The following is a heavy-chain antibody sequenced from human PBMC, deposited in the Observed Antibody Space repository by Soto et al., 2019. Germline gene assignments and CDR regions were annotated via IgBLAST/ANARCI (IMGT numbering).Heavy chain of an antibody. Sequence: EEQLVESGGGLVQPGGSLRLSCAAPGFMFSHDWMNWVRQGPGKGLEWIARIISGGSRVTYADSVEGRFTITRDNAKNMLFLEMHSLTVEDTAVYYCARERTSKGGLDVWGQGTTDTVSS. CDR2: IISGGSRV. CDR3: ARERTSKGGLDV. J-gene: IGHJ6*02. V-gene: IGHV3-74*01. CDR1: GFMFSHDW.